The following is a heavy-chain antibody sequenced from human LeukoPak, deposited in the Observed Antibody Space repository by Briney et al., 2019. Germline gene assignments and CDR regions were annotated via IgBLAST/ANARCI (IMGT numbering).Heavy chain of an antibody. D-gene: IGHD1-26*01. CDR2: INPSGGST. CDR3: ARRSGSYHVDY. Sequence: ASVKVSCKASGYTFTSYYMHWVRQAPGQGLEWMGIINPSGGSTSYAQKFHGRVTMTRDMSTSTVYMELSSLRSEDTAVYYCARRSGSYHVDYWGQGTLVTVSS. J-gene: IGHJ4*02. V-gene: IGHV1-46*01. CDR1: GYTFTSYY.